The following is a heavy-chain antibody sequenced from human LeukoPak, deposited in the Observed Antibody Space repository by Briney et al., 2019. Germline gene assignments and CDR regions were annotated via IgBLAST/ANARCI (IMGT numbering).Heavy chain of an antibody. D-gene: IGHD2-15*01. J-gene: IGHJ6*03. CDR1: GGTFSSYA. Sequence: ASVKVSCKASGGTFSSYAISWVRQAPGQGLEWMVGIIPIFGTANYAQKFQGRVTITADESTSTAYMELSSLRSEDTAVYYCARAPQPPGSGGSWLLYYYYYMDVWGKGTTVTVSS. V-gene: IGHV1-69*13. CDR2: IIPIFGTA. CDR3: ARAPQPPGSGGSWLLYYYYYMDV.